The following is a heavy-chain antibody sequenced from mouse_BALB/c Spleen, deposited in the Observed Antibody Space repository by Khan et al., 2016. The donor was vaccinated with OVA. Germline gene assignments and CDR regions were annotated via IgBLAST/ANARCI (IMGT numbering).Heavy chain of an antibody. V-gene: IGHV1-31*01. CDR1: GYSFTTYY. D-gene: IGHD2-2*01. J-gene: IGHJ3*01. Sequence: VQLQQSGPELMKPGASVKISCKASGYSFTTYYLHWVMQSHGESLEWIGYVDPFSGGTTYNQKFKGKATLTADKSSSTAYMQLSNLTSEDSAVYYCTRHGYVAWFTYWGQGTLVTVSA. CDR3: TRHGYVAWFTY. CDR2: VDPFSGGT.